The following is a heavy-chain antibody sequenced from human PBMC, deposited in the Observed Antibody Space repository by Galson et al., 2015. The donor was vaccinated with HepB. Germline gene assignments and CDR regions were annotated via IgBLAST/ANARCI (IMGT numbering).Heavy chain of an antibody. CDR3: TRDKTGGFDV. V-gene: IGHV3-23*01. J-gene: IGHJ3*01. CDR1: GFTFSTSA. Sequence: SLRLSCAASGFTFSTSAMSWVRQAPGKGLMWVSNINGDGRITNYADSVKGRFIISRNNTKRTVYLEMNSLRAEDTAIYFCTRDKTGGFDVWGRGTMVTVSS. CDR2: INGDGRIT. D-gene: IGHD2-15*01.